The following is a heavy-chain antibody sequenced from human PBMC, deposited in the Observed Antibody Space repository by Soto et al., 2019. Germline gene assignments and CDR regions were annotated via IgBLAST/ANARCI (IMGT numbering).Heavy chain of an antibody. Sequence: PGGSLSLSCAASGFTFSSYAVSWVRQAPGKGPEWISSISGSGSTIYYADSVKGRFTISRDNSKNTRYLQMSSLRAEDTAVYYCAKVFYYYDSSGYYYFDYWGQGTLVTVSS. CDR1: GFTFSSYA. J-gene: IGHJ4*02. D-gene: IGHD3-22*01. V-gene: IGHV3-23*01. CDR2: ISGSGSTI. CDR3: AKVFYYYDSSGYYYFDY.